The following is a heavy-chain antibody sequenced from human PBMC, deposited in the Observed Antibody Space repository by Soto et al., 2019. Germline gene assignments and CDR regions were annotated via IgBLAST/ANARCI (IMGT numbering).Heavy chain of an antibody. Sequence: EVVLVESGGGLVQPGGSLRLSCAASGFSLNLYWMSWVRQAPGKGLEWVSNIKHDGSERTYVNSVKGRFTISRDNAKNSVYLAMDRLRAEDTAVYYCVRGVGHYYDNSFDYWGQGTLVTVSS. D-gene: IGHD3-22*01. CDR2: IKHDGSER. CDR1: GFSLNLYW. V-gene: IGHV3-7*03. J-gene: IGHJ4*02. CDR3: VRGVGHYYDNSFDY.